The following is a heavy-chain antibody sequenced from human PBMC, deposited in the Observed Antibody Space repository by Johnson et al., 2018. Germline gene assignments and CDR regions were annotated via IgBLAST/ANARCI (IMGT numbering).Heavy chain of an antibody. D-gene: IGHD3-10*01. CDR3: AKVSVPYYYGSGSYSYYNMDV. J-gene: IGHJ6*03. V-gene: IGHV3-43D*03. CDR2: ISWDGGST. Sequence: VQLVQSGGVVVQPGGSLRLSCAASGFTFDDYAMHWVRQAPGKGLEWVSLISWDGGSTYYADSVKGRFTISRDNSKNSLYLQMNSLRDEDTALYYCAKVSVPYYYGSGSYSYYNMDVWGKGTTVTVSS. CDR1: GFTFDDYA.